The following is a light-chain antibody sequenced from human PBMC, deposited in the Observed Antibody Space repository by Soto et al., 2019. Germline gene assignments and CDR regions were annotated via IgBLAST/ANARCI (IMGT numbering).Light chain of an antibody. V-gene: IGKV3-15*01. CDR2: DAS. CDR1: QSVSSD. CDR3: QQYNNWPYT. J-gene: IGKJ2*01. Sequence: EKVVTQSPATLSVSPGERATLACRASQSVSSDLAWYQQKPGQAPRLLIYDASTRATGIPAKFSGSGSGTEFTLTIRSLQSEDFAVYYCQQYNNWPYTVGQGTKLEIK.